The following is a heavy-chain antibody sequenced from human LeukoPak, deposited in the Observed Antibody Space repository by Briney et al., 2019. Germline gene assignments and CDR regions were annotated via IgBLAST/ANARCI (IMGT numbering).Heavy chain of an antibody. V-gene: IGHV1-69*04. CDR3: ARDRGRRYYDSSGYQPFDY. J-gene: IGHJ4*02. CDR2: IIPILGIA. Sequence: SVKVSCKASGGTFSSYTISWVRQAPGQGLEWMGRIIPILGIANYAQKFQGRVTITADKSTSTACMELSSLRSEDTAVYYCARDRGRRYYDSSGYQPFDYWGQGTLVTVSS. CDR1: GGTFSSYT. D-gene: IGHD3-22*01.